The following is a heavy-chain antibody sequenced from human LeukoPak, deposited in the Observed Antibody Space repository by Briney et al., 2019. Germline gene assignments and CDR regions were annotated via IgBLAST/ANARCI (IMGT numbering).Heavy chain of an antibody. CDR1: GFTVSSNY. V-gene: IGHV3-53*01. D-gene: IGHD1-26*01. CDR2: IYSGGST. J-gene: IGHJ4*02. CDR3: AKEYSGSYYALDY. Sequence: GGSLRLSCAASGFTVSSNYMSWVRQAPGKGLERVSVIYSGGSTYYADSVKGRFTISRDNSKNTLYLQMNSLRAEDTAVYYCAKEYSGSYYALDYWGQGTLVTVSS.